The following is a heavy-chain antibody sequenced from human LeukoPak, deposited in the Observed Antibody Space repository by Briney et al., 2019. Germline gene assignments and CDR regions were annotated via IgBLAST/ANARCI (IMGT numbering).Heavy chain of an antibody. J-gene: IGHJ4*02. CDR1: GSTFNTYW. CDR2: IYPDDSDT. Sequence: GESLKISCDGSGSTFNTYWIGWVRQMPGKGLEWMGIIYPDDSDTRYSPSFQGQVTISADKSISIAYLQWSSLKASDTAMYYCAGNPAPYDILTGYYLDYWGQGTLVTVSS. CDR3: AGNPAPYDILTGYYLDY. V-gene: IGHV5-51*01. D-gene: IGHD3-9*01.